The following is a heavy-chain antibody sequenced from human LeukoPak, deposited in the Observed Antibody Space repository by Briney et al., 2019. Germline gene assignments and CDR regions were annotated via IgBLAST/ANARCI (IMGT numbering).Heavy chain of an antibody. J-gene: IGHJ5*02. CDR2: LYYSGST. V-gene: IGHV4-61*05. D-gene: IGHD6-19*01. CDR3: ARLYSSGWSPLDP. CDR1: GGSISSSSFY. Sequence: PSETLSLTCTVSGGSISSSSFYWGWIRQPPGKGLEWIGYLYYSGSTNYNPSLKSRVTISVDTSKNQFSLKLSSVTAADTAVYYCARLYSSGWSPLDPWGQGTLVTVSS.